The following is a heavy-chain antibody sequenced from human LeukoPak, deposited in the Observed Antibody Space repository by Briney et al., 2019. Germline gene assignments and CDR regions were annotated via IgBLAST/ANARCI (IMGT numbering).Heavy chain of an antibody. CDR2: IYYSGST. CDR1: GGSISSYY. Sequence: SETLSLTCTVSGGSISSYYWSWIRQPPGKGLEWIGYIYYSGSTNYNPSLKSRVTISVDTSKNQFSLKPSSVTAADTAVYYCARHLHYCSSTSCYLGYFDYWGQGTLVTVSS. D-gene: IGHD2-2*01. V-gene: IGHV4-59*01. CDR3: ARHLHYCSSTSCYLGYFDY. J-gene: IGHJ4*02.